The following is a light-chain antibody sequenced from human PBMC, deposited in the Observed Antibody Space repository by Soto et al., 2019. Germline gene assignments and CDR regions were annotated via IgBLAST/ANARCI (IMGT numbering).Light chain of an antibody. Sequence: DIHMTQSPSSLSASVGDIVTITCRASQSISSYLNWYQQKPGKAPKVLIYAASSLQSGVPSRFSGSGSGTDFTLTISSLQPEDFATYYCQQSYSIPWTFGQGTKVDIK. CDR3: QQSYSIPWT. V-gene: IGKV1-39*01. J-gene: IGKJ1*01. CDR1: QSISSY. CDR2: AAS.